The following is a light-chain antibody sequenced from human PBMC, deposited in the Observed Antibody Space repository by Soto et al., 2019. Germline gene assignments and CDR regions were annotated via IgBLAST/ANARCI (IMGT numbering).Light chain of an antibody. V-gene: IGKV1-27*01. J-gene: IGKJ1*01. CDR1: HGISNY. Sequence: DSQMTQSPDSLSASVGDRVTITCRADHGISNYLAWYQQKPGKAPKLLIYGASTLQSGVPSRFSGSGIGTEFTLTISSLQPEDVATYYCQNYYSASWTFGQGTKVEVK. CDR3: QNYYSASWT. CDR2: GAS.